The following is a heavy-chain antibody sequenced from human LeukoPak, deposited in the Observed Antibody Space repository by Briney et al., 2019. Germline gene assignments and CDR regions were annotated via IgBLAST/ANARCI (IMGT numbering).Heavy chain of an antibody. D-gene: IGHD6-6*01. J-gene: IGHJ6*03. Sequence: GASVKVSCKASGYTFSSYAISWVRQAPGQGLEWMGGIIPMFGTRTYAPKFQGRVTINVDISTTTAYMEVSSLRYEDTAMYYCARGADWQLLEYYYYYVDVWGKGTAVTVSS. V-gene: IGHV1-69*06. CDR2: IIPMFGTR. CDR1: GYTFSSYA. CDR3: ARGADWQLLEYYYYYVDV.